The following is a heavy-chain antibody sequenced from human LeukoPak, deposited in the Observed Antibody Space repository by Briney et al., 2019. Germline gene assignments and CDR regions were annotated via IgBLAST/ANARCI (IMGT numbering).Heavy chain of an antibody. V-gene: IGHV3-74*01. J-gene: IGHJ5*01. CDR3: ARDIAHCSGVICYNIRFDS. Sequence: GGSLRLSCAASGFTFSSYWMHWVRQAPGKGLVWVSRINSDGSSTSYADSVKGRFTTSRDNAKNTLYLQMNSLRAEDTAVYFCARDIAHCSGVICYNIRFDSWGQGTLVTVSS. D-gene: IGHD2-15*01. CDR1: GFTFSSYW. CDR2: INSDGSST.